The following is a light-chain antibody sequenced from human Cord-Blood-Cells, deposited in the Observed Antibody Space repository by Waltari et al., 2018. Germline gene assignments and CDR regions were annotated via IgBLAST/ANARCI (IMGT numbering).Light chain of an antibody. CDR2: SNK. Sequence: QSVLTQPPSASGATGQRGTIACSGSSPTSGGEYVLWYQQPPVTAPKLLIYSNKQRPSGVPDRFSGSKSGTSASLAISGLRSEDEADYYCASWDDSLSGPVFGGGTKLTVL. V-gene: IGLV1-47*02. CDR3: ASWDDSLSGPV. J-gene: IGLJ3*02. CDR1: SPTSGGEY.